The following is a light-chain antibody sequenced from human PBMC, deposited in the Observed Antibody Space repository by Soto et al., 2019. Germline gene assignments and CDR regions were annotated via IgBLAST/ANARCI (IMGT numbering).Light chain of an antibody. CDR2: EVS. Sequence: QSALTQPPSASGSPGQSVTFSCTGTSSDVGGYNYVSWYQQHPGKAPKLMIYEVSKRPSGVPDRFSGSKSGNTASLTVSGLQAEDEADYYCSSYAGSNEVFGGGTKLTVL. J-gene: IGLJ2*01. V-gene: IGLV2-8*01. CDR3: SSYAGSNEV. CDR1: SSDVGGYNY.